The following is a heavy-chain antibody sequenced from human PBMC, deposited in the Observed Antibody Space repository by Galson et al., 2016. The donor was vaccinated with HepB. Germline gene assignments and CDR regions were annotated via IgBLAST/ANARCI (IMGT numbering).Heavy chain of an antibody. Sequence: SLRLSCAASGFTFRSYAMHWVRQAPGKGLEWVAVTELDGSVKFYAAAVKGRFTISRDNSKNTLYLQMNSLRAEDTAVYYCARKHETSGYADDFDMWGQGTMVTVSS. V-gene: IGHV3-30-3*01. D-gene: IGHD3-22*01. J-gene: IGHJ3*02. CDR2: TELDGSVK. CDR3: ARKHETSGYADDFDM. CDR1: GFTFRSYA.